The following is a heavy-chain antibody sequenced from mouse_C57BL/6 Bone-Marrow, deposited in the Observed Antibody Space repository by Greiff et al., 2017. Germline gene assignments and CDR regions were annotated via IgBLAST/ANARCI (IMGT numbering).Heavy chain of an antibody. CDR2: IDPSDSYT. D-gene: IGHD1-1*01. CDR3: AREVYYGSCYYFDY. Sequence: VQLQQPGAELVMPGASVKLSCKASGYTFTSYWMHWVKQRPGQGLEWIGEIDPSDSYTNYNQKFKGKSTLTVDKSSSTAYMQLSSLTSEDSAVYYCAREVYYGSCYYFDYWGQGTTLTVSS. CDR1: GYTFTSYW. V-gene: IGHV1-69*01. J-gene: IGHJ2*01.